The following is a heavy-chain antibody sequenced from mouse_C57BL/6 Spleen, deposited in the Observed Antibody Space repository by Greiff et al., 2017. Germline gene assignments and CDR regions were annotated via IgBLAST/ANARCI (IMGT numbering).Heavy chain of an antibody. V-gene: IGHV1-80*01. D-gene: IGHD2-5*01. CDR2: IYPGDGDT. Sequence: QVQLQQSGAELVKPGASVKISCKASGYAFSSYWMNWVKQRPGKGLEWIGQIYPGDGDTNYNGKFKGKATLTADKSSSTAYMQLSSLTSEDSAVYFCARPTIVTPYYAMDYWGQGTSVTVSS. CDR3: ARPTIVTPYYAMDY. J-gene: IGHJ4*01. CDR1: GYAFSSYW.